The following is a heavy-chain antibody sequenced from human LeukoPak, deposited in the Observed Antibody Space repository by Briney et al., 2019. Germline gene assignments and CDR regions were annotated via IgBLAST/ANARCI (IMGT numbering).Heavy chain of an antibody. Sequence: GGSLRLSCAASGFRFDDYGMSWVRQRPGKGLEWVSGINRSSGDTGYADSVKGRFTISRDNSKNTLYLQMNSLRAEDTAVYYCAKLTSGLVPWQGWVDYWGQGTLVTVSS. D-gene: IGHD6-6*01. CDR1: GFRFDDYG. CDR3: AKLTSGLVPWQGWVDY. V-gene: IGHV3-20*04. J-gene: IGHJ4*02. CDR2: INRSSGDT.